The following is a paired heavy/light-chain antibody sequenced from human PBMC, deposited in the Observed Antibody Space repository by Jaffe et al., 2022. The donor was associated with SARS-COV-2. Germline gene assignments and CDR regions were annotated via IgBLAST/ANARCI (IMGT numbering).Light chain of an antibody. Sequence: QSVLTQPPSASGTPGQRVTISCSGSSSNIGSNYVYWYQQLPGTAPKLLIYRNNQRPSGVPDRFSGSKSGTSASLAISGLRSEDEADYYCAAWDDSLSGSWVFGGGTKLTVL. CDR2: RNN. CDR3: AAWDDSLSGSWV. CDR1: SSNIGSNY. V-gene: IGLV1-47*01. J-gene: IGLJ3*02.
Heavy chain of an antibody. D-gene: IGHD5-18*01. V-gene: IGHV3-33*01. CDR1: GFTFSSYG. CDR3: ARREYSYGYYYYYGMDV. J-gene: IGHJ6*02. CDR2: IWYDGSNK. Sequence: QVQLVESGGGVVQPGRSLRLSCAASGFTFSSYGMHWVRQAPGKGLEWVAVIWYDGSNKYYADSVKGRFTISRDNSKNTLYLQMNSLRAEDTAVYYCARREYSYGYYYYYGMDVWGQGTTVTVSS.